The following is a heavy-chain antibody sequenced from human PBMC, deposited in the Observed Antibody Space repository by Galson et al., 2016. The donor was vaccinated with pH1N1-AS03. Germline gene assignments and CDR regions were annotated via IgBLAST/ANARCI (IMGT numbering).Heavy chain of an antibody. CDR3: SKQRLQLVNPLDI. D-gene: IGHD3-9*01. J-gene: IGHJ4*02. V-gene: IGHV4-39*01. CDR2: IYYAWST. CDR1: GGSSSSSSDY. Sequence: SETLSLTGTVSGGSSSSSSDYWGWIRQPPGKGLEWIGSIYYAWSTYYNPSLKSRVTISVDKSKNQISLKLSSVTASDTAVYYCSKQRLQLVNPLDIWGPGTLVTVSS.